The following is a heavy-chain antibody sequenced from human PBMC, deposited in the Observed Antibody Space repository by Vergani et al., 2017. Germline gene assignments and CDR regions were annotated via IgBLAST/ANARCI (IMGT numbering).Heavy chain of an antibody. D-gene: IGHD2-15*01. V-gene: IGHV4-39*01. CDR1: GGSISSSSYY. J-gene: IGHJ4*02. CDR2: IYYSGST. CDR3: AGWRGRGYFDY. Sequence: QLQLQESGPGLVKPSETLSLTCTVSGGSISSSSYYWGWIRQPPGKGLEWIGSIYYSGSTYYNPSLKSRVTISVDTSKNQFSLKLSSVTAADTAVYYCAGWRGRGYFDYWGQGTLVTVSS.